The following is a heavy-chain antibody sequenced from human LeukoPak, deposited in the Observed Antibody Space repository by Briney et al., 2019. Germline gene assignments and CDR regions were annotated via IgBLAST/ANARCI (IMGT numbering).Heavy chain of an antibody. Sequence: IFSSYWMTWVRQAPGKGLEWIGSIYDSGSTYYNPSLKSRVTISVDTSKNQFSLKLNSVTAADTAVYYCARHYGPWGQGTLVTVSS. CDR3: ARHYGP. CDR1: IFSSYW. J-gene: IGHJ5*02. CDR2: IYDSGST. D-gene: IGHD3-10*01. V-gene: IGHV4-39*01.